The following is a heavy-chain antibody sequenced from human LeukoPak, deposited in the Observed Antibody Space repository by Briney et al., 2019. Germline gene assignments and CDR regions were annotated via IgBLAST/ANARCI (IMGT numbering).Heavy chain of an antibody. V-gene: IGHV1-2*02. CDR2: INPNTGGT. J-gene: IGHJ4*02. Sequence: VASVRVSCKASGYTFTGYYIHWVRQAPGQGLEWMGWINPNTGGTTNAQKFQGRVTMTRDTSISTAYMELSSLTSDDTAVYYCARSTSDWLLQILDYWGQGTLVTVSS. CDR3: ARSTSDWLLQILDY. D-gene: IGHD3/OR15-3a*01. CDR1: GYTFTGYY.